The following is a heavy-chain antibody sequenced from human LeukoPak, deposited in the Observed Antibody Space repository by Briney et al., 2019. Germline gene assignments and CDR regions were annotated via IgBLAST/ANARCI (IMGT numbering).Heavy chain of an antibody. CDR3: ARKSPAGYFNFDY. CDR2: IYNTGTT. D-gene: IGHD2/OR15-2a*01. Sequence: PSETLSLTCSVSGGSISTYCWNWIRQPPGKGREWIGYIYNTGTTNYNPSLKSRVTISVDTSKNQFSLNLRSVNAADTAVYYCARKSPAGYFNFDYWGQGTLVAVSS. J-gene: IGHJ4*02. CDR1: GGSISTYC. V-gene: IGHV4-59*01.